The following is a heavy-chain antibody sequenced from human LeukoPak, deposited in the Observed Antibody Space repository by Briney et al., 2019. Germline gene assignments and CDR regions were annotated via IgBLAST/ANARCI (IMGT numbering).Heavy chain of an antibody. CDR1: GGSISSGSYY. Sequence: PSQTLSLTCTVSGGSISSGSYYWSWIRQPAGKGLEWIGRIYTSGSTNYNPSLKSRVTISVDTSKNQFSLKLSSVTAADTAVYYCARDPVGAPVAFDIWGQGTMVTVSS. D-gene: IGHD1-26*01. CDR3: ARDPVGAPVAFDI. CDR2: IYTSGST. V-gene: IGHV4-61*02. J-gene: IGHJ3*02.